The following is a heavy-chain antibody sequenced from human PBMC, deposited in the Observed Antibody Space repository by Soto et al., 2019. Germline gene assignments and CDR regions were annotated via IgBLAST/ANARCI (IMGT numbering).Heavy chain of an antibody. CDR1: GFTFSTYT. Sequence: EVQLVESGGGLVKPGGSLRLSCAASGFTFSTYTMNWVRQAPGKGLEWVSSISSGSTYIYYADSVTGRFTISRDNAKNSLYLQMNSLRAEDTAVYYCARETGSDNWNAGLMDVWGQGTTVTVSS. CDR2: ISSGSTYI. V-gene: IGHV3-21*01. J-gene: IGHJ6*02. CDR3: ARETGSDNWNAGLMDV. D-gene: IGHD1-20*01.